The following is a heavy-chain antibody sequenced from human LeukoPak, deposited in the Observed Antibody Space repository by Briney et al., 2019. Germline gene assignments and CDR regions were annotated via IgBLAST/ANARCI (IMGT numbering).Heavy chain of an antibody. CDR2: INTNTGNP. CDR3: ARAMDTAMGTWRNFQH. J-gene: IGHJ1*01. Sequence: GASVKVSCKASGYTFTNYAMNWVRQAPGQGLEWMGWINTNTGNPTYAQGFTGRFVFSLDTSVSTAYLQISSLKADDTAVFYCARAMDTAMGTWRNFQHWGQGTLVTVSS. CDR1: GYTFTNYA. V-gene: IGHV7-4-1*02. D-gene: IGHD5-18*01.